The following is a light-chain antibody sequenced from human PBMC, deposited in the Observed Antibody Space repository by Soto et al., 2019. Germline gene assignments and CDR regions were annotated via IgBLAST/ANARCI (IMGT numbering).Light chain of an antibody. CDR2: LDSDGSH. V-gene: IGLV4-69*01. CDR1: SGHSSYA. CDR3: QTWGTGILVV. J-gene: IGLJ2*01. Sequence: QLVLTQSPSASASLGASVKLTCTLSSGHSSYAIAWHQQQPEKGPRYLMKLDSDGSHTKGDAIPDRFSGSSSGAERYLTISSLQSEDEADYYCQTWGTGILVVFGGGTKLTVL.